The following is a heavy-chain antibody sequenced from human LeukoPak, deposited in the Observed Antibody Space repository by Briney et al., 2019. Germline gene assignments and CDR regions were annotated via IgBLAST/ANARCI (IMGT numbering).Heavy chain of an antibody. CDR3: AKDWGYYYDSSGFMDV. J-gene: IGHJ6*02. Sequence: GGSLRLSCAASGFTFSSYGMHWVRQAPGKGLEWVAVISYDGSNKYYADSVKGRFTISRDNSKNTLYLQMNSLRAEDTAVYYCAKDWGYYYDSSGFMDVWGQGTTVTVSS. CDR2: ISYDGSNK. CDR1: GFTFSSYG. D-gene: IGHD3-22*01. V-gene: IGHV3-30*18.